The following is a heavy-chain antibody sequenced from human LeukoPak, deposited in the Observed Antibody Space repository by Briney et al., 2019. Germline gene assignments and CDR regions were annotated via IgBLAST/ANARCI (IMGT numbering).Heavy chain of an antibody. Sequence: ASVKVSCKASGYTFTSYGVSWVRQAPGQGLEWMGWISAYNGNTNYAQKLQGRVTMTTDTSTSTAYMELRSLRSDDTAVYYCARDQRGYYGSGSYYNPPNDWGQGTLVTVSS. CDR1: GYTFTSYG. V-gene: IGHV1-18*01. D-gene: IGHD3-10*01. J-gene: IGHJ4*02. CDR2: ISAYNGNT. CDR3: ARDQRGYYGSGSYYNPPND.